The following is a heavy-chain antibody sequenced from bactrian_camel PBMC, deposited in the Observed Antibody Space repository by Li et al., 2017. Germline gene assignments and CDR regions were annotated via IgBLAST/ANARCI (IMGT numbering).Heavy chain of an antibody. Sequence: DVQLVESGGGSVQAGGSLRLSCAASGFTFGIYDMSWVRQAPGKGLEWVSGISSSGDSTNYADSVKGRFTISRDNAKNTLFLQMSSLKPEDTAMYYCAADFRCPNGASADTYRYWGQGTQVTVS. D-gene: IGHD1*01. CDR3: AADFRCPNGASADTYRY. CDR2: ISSSGDST. V-gene: IGHV3S40*01. J-gene: IGHJ4*01. CDR1: GFTFGIYD.